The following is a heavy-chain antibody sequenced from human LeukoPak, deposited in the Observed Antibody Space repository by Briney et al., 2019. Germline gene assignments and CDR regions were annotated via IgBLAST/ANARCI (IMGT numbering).Heavy chain of an antibody. CDR2: ISGGGGSK. J-gene: IGHJ4*02. D-gene: IGHD1-26*01. CDR3: ANDVGATYFFDY. Sequence: GGSLRLSCAASGFTFSSYAVSWVRQAPGEGLEGVSAISGGGGSKYYADSVKGRFTISRDNSKNTLYLQMNSLRAEDTAVYYCANDVGATYFFDYWGQGTLVTVSS. V-gene: IGHV3-23*01. CDR1: GFTFSSYA.